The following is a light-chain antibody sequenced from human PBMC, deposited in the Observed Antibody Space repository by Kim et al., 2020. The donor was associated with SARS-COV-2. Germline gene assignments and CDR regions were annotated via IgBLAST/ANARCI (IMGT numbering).Light chain of an antibody. CDR2: DAS. V-gene: IGKV3-11*01. CDR3: QQRTNWPPWT. CDR1: QSLSSF. J-gene: IGKJ1*01. Sequence: SPGERATLSSRASQSLSSFLAWYQQKPGQAPRLLIYDASNRATGIPARFSGSGSGTDFTLTISSLEPEDFAVYYWQQRTNWPPWTFGQGTKVDIK.